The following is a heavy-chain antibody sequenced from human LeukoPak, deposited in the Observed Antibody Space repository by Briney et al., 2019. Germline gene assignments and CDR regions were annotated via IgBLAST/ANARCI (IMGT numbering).Heavy chain of an antibody. Sequence: GGSLRLSCVASGFTFTNHEMNWVRQAPGKGLEWVSYITTSGSTIFYADSVKGRFTISRDNAKNSLYLQMNSLRAEDTAVYYCARSRNWVFDYWGQGTLVTVSS. CDR2: ITTSGSTI. V-gene: IGHV3-48*03. J-gene: IGHJ4*02. CDR1: GFTFTNHE. CDR3: ARSRNWVFDY. D-gene: IGHD7-27*01.